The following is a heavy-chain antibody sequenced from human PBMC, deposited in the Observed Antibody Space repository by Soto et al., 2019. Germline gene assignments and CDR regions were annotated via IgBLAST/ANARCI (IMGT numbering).Heavy chain of an antibody. J-gene: IGHJ5*02. Sequence: QVQLVESGGGVVQPGRSLRLSCAASGFTFSSYAMHWVRQAPGKGLEWVAVISYDGSNKYYADSVKGRFTISRENSKNTLYLQMNSLRAEDTAVYYCARAPEYSSPTGKRGWFDPWGQGTLVTVSS. CDR1: GFTFSSYA. D-gene: IGHD6-6*01. V-gene: IGHV3-30-3*01. CDR2: ISYDGSNK. CDR3: ARAPEYSSPTGKRGWFDP.